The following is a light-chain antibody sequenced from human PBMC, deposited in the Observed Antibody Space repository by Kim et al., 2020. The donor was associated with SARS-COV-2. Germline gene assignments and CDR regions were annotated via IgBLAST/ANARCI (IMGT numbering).Light chain of an antibody. CDR3: VQATQFPYT. CDR1: QSLVHSDGNTY. V-gene: IGKV2-24*01. J-gene: IGKJ2*01. Sequence: QPAAISCRSSQSLVHSDGNTYVSWLLQWPGQPPRLIIYEVSKRFSGIPDRYRGRGAGTDYTLKISRVEAEVVGVSYCVQATQFPYTFAQGAKLEI. CDR2: EVS.